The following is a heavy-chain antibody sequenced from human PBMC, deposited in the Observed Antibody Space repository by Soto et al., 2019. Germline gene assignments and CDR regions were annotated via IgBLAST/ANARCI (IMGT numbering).Heavy chain of an antibody. J-gene: IGHJ5*02. CDR2: TFYSGAT. CDR1: GGSISSGGYY. D-gene: IGHD4-17*01. V-gene: IGHV4-31*03. Sequence: SETLSLTCTVSGGSISSGGYYWSWIRQHPGKGLEWVGYTFYSGATYYNPSLKSRTIISVNTSKNQFSLTLTSLTAADTAVYYCARVQPYDYGANTGWLDPWGQGTLVTVSS. CDR3: ARVQPYDYGANTGWLDP.